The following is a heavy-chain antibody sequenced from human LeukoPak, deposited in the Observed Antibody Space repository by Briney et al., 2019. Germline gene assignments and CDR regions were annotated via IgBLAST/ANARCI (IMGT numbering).Heavy chain of an antibody. J-gene: IGHJ4*02. CDR3: ARARRQYSGCYVY. V-gene: IGHV4-34*01. D-gene: IGHD1-26*01. CDR1: GGSFSGYY. Sequence: SEPLSLTCAVYGGSFSGYYWSWIRQPPGKGLEWIEEIDQSGSTNYNPSLKSRVTISVGTSKNQFSLKLSSVTAADAAVYLCARARRQYSGCYVYWGQGTLVTVSS. CDR2: IDQSGST.